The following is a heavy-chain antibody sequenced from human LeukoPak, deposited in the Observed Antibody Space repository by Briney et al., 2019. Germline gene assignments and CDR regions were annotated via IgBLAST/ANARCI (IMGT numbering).Heavy chain of an antibody. Sequence: TGGSLRLSCAASGFTVSSNYMTWVRQTPGKGLEGVSLIYSGGSTYYADSVKGGFTISRDNSKNTLYLQMNSLRAEDTAVYYCVRVDSSGWFSFDYWGQGTLVTVPS. V-gene: IGHV3-66*01. CDR2: IYSGGST. J-gene: IGHJ4*02. CDR3: VRVDSSGWFSFDY. D-gene: IGHD6-19*01. CDR1: GFTVSSNY.